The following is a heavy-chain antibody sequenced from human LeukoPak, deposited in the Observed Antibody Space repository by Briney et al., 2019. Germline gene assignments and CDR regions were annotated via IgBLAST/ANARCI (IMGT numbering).Heavy chain of an antibody. CDR3: STGGGVLRFL. D-gene: IGHD3-3*01. Sequence: GGSLRLSCAASGINFSNAWLTWVRQAPGEGLEWVGRIKSKKDGEITDYAAPVKGRFTISRDDSKDTLYLQMISLKTEDTAVYYCSTGGGVLRFLGGQGTLVTVSS. CDR2: IKSKKDGEIT. V-gene: IGHV3-15*01. CDR1: GINFSNAW. J-gene: IGHJ4*02.